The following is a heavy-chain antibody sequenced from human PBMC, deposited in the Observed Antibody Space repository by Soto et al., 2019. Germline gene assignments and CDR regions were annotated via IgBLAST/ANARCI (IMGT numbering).Heavy chain of an antibody. CDR1: GGTFSSYS. CDR2: IIPILGIA. V-gene: IGHV1-69*02. J-gene: IGHJ5*02. D-gene: IGHD6-13*01. Sequence: QVQLVQSGAEVKKPGSSVKVSCKASGGTFSSYSISWVRQAPGQGLEWMGRIIPILGIANYAQKFQGRVTITADKSTSTADLELSSLRSEDTAVYYCARSIAAAGTGGNWFDPWGQGTLVTVSS. CDR3: ARSIAAAGTGGNWFDP.